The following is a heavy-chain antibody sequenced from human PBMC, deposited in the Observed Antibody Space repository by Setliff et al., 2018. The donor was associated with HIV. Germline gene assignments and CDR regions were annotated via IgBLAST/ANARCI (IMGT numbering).Heavy chain of an antibody. D-gene: IGHD6-25*01. CDR1: TFGDYA. Sequence: TFGDYAMSWVRQAPGKGLEWIGYIFNTGSTYYKSSLASRLTMSIDTSRNQFSLKLRSVTAADTAVFYCARMSVSAAVYFDSWGQGTLVTVSS. J-gene: IGHJ4*02. CDR3: ARMSVSAAVYFDS. CDR2: IFNTGST. V-gene: IGHV4-30-4*08.